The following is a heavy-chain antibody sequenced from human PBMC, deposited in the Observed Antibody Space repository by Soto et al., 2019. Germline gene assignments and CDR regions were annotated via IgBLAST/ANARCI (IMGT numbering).Heavy chain of an antibody. Sequence: SETLSLTCTVSGGSISSYYWSWIRQPPGKGLEWIGYIYYSGSTNYNPSLKSRVTISVDTSKNQFSLKLSSVTAADTAVYYCTRLYINWFDPWGQGTLVTVSS. CDR3: TRLYINWFDP. J-gene: IGHJ5*02. V-gene: IGHV4-59*01. CDR2: IYYSGST. D-gene: IGHD2-2*02. CDR1: GGSISSYY.